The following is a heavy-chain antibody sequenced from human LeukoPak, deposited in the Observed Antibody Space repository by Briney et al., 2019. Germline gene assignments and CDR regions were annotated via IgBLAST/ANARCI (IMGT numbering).Heavy chain of an antibody. CDR1: GFTFSSYA. CDR2: ISGSGGST. CDR3: AKDKGYYDSSGYYYVTRHLDY. V-gene: IGHV3-23*01. D-gene: IGHD3-22*01. Sequence: QPGGSLRLSCAASGFTFSSYAMSWVRQAPGKGLEWVSAISGSGGSTYYADSVKGRFTISRDNSKITLYLQMNSLRAEDTAVYYCAKDKGYYDSSGYYYVTRHLDYWGQGTLVTVSS. J-gene: IGHJ4*02.